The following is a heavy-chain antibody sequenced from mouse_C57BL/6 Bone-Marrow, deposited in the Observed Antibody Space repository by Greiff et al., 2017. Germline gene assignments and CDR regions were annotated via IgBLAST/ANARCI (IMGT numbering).Heavy chain of an antibody. CDR1: GYTFTSYW. CDR2: IDPSDSYT. V-gene: IGHV1-59*01. Sequence: QVQLQQPGAELVRPGTSVKLSCKASGYTFTSYWMHWVKQRPGPGLEWIGVIDPSDSYTNYNQKFKGKATLTVDTSSSTAYMQLSSLTSEDSAVYYCARGTMNWYFDVWGTGTTVTVSS. J-gene: IGHJ1*03. D-gene: IGHD2-4*01. CDR3: ARGTMNWYFDV.